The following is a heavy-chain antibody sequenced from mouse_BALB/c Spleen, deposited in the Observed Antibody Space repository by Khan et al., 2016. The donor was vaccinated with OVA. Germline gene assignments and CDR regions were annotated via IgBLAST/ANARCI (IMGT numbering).Heavy chain of an antibody. Sequence: EVELVESGGDLVKPRGSLKLSCAASGFTFSSYSMSWVRQTPDKRLEWVATISSGGDYTYYPDSVKGRFTISRDNAKNTLYLQMRSLKSEDTALYYCASHLTGSFAYWGEGTLVTVST. CDR1: GFTFSSYS. J-gene: IGHJ3*01. CDR2: ISSGGDYT. V-gene: IGHV5-6*01. CDR3: ASHLTGSFAY.